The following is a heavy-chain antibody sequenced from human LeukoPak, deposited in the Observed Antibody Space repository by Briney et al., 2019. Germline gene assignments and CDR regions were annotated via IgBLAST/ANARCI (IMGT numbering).Heavy chain of an antibody. CDR3: ARGLGTTVTTDY. D-gene: IGHD4-17*01. CDR2: ISSSSYI. J-gene: IGHJ4*02. Sequence: GGSLRLSRAASGFTFSSYSMNWVRQAPGKGLEWVSSISSSSYIYYADSVKGRFTISRDNAKNSLCLQMNSLRAEDTAVYYCARGLGTTVTTDYWGQGTLVTVSS. CDR1: GFTFSSYS. V-gene: IGHV3-21*01.